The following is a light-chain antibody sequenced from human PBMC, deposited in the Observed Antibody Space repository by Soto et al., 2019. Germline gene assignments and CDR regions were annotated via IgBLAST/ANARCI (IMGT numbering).Light chain of an antibody. V-gene: IGKV1-27*01. J-gene: IGKJ5*01. Sequence: QMTQSPSSLSASVGDRVTMTCRASQDISNYLAWYQQKPGGAPKLLIYEASTLQSGVPSRFSGSGSGADFTLTISSLQPXXVAXXXXXXXNDXPRTFGQGT. CDR2: EAS. CDR3: XXXNDXPRT. CDR1: QDISNY.